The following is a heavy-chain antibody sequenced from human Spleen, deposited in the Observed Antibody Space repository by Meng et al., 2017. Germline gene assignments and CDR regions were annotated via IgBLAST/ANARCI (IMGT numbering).Heavy chain of an antibody. D-gene: IGHD3-22*01. CDR3: ARDVATSYYFDAFDM. J-gene: IGHJ3*02. Sequence: LSLTCAASGFTFSNRNMHWVRQAPGKGLEWLALIWYDGSNTYYGDSVKGRFTISRDNSKNTVYLQMSSLRVEDTAVYYCARDVATSYYFDAFDMWGQGTMVTVSS. V-gene: IGHV3-33*01. CDR2: IWYDGSNT. CDR1: GFTFSNRN.